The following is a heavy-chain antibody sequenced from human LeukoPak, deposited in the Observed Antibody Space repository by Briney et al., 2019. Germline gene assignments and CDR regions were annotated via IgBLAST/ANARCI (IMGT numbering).Heavy chain of an antibody. J-gene: IGHJ3*02. V-gene: IGHV4-39*07. CDR2: INHSGST. Sequence: SETLSLTCTVSGGSISSSSYYWSWIRQPPGKGLEWIGEINHSGSTNYNPSLKSRVTISVDTSKNQFSLKLSSVTAADTAVYYCARRSSYDSSGLDAFDIWGQGTMVTVSS. D-gene: IGHD3-22*01. CDR1: GGSISSSSYY. CDR3: ARRSSYDSSGLDAFDI.